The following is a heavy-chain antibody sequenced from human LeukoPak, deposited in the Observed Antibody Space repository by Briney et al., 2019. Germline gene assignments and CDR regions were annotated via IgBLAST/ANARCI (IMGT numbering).Heavy chain of an antibody. CDR1: GXTFPSYW. V-gene: IGHV5-51*01. CDR3: ARRYCSGRNCYYFDY. Sequence: GDSLKISCKGSGXTFPSYWIGWVRQMPGKGLEWMGIIHPDDSDTRYSPSFQGQVTISADKSISTAYLQWSSLKASDTAMYYCARRYCSGRNCYYFDYWGQGTLVTVSS. J-gene: IGHJ4*02. CDR2: IHPDDSDT. D-gene: IGHD2-15*01.